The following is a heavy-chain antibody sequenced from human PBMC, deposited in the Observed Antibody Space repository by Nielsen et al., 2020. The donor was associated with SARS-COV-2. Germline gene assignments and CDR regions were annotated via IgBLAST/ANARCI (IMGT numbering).Heavy chain of an antibody. V-gene: IGHV3-23*01. CDR3: ARVSGYYWPQDY. D-gene: IGHD5-12*01. CDR1: GFSFNTFG. J-gene: IGHJ4*02. Sequence: GGSLRLSCAASGFSFNTFGMSWVRQTPGKGLEWISTISGTADSTYYVDSVKGRFTISRDNSKNTLYLQMNSLRAEDTATYYCARVSGYYWPQDYWGQGTLVTVSS. CDR2: ISGTADST.